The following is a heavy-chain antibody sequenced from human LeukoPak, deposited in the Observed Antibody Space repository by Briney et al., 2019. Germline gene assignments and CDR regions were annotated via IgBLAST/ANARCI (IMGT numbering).Heavy chain of an antibody. CDR3: ATESGIPVATLDY. CDR1: GFRFSSYS. D-gene: IGHD6-19*01. V-gene: IGHV3-48*01. CDR2: ISSSGSTI. J-gene: IGHJ4*02. Sequence: GGSLRLSCAASGFRFSSYSMNWVRQAPGKGLEWVSYISSSGSTIYYADSVKGRFTISRDNGKDSLYLQMNSLRAEDTAVYYCATESGIPVATLDYWGQGTLVTVSS.